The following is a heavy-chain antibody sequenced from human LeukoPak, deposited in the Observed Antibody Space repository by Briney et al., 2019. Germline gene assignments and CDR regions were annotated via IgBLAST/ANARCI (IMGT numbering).Heavy chain of an antibody. Sequence: ETLSLTCTVSGGSISSPTYCWSWVRQPPGKGLEWVSVVYSGGSTYYADSAKGRFTISRDSSKNTLYLQMNSLRAEDTAVYYCARGSSGYCANGACSESRRGSSGIDYWGQGTLVTVSS. CDR1: GGSISSPTYC. J-gene: IGHJ4*02. CDR2: VYSGGST. D-gene: IGHD2-8*01. V-gene: IGHV3-53*01. CDR3: ARGSSGYCANGACSESRRGSSGIDY.